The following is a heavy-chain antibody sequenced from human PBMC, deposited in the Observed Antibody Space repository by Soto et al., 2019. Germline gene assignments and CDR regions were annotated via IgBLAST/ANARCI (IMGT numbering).Heavy chain of an antibody. D-gene: IGHD3-10*01. J-gene: IGHJ4*02. CDR1: GLTFSSYG. CDR2: ISYDGSNK. CDR3: AKDFYGSGSSIDY. V-gene: IGHV3-30*18. Sequence: QVQLVESGGGVVQPGRSLRLSCAASGLTFSSYGMHWVRQAPGKGLEWVAVISYDGSNKYYADSVKGRFTISRDNSKNTLYLQMNSLRAEDTAVYYCAKDFYGSGSSIDYWGQGTLVTVSS.